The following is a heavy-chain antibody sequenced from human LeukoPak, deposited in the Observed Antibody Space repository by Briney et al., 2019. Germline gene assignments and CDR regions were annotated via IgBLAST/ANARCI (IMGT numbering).Heavy chain of an antibody. J-gene: IGHJ6*03. CDR1: GGSFSGYY. CDR2: INHSGST. D-gene: IGHD3-3*01. CDR3: ARVMGITIFGVVISYYYYMDV. Sequence: SETLSLTCAVYGGSFSGYYWSWIRQPPGKGLEWIGEINHSGSTNYNPSLKSRVTISVDTSKNQFSLKLRSVTAADTAVYYCARVMGITIFGVVISYYYYMDVWGKGTTVTVSS. V-gene: IGHV4-34*01.